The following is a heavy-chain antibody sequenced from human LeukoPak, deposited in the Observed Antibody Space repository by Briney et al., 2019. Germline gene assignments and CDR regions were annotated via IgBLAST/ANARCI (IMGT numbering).Heavy chain of an antibody. J-gene: IGHJ4*02. CDR3: AKDGLYDRPFDY. D-gene: IGHD3-22*01. Sequence: GGSLRLSCAASGFTFSSNGMHWVRQAPGKGLEWVAVISYDGSNKYYADSVKGRFTISRDNSKNTLYLQMNSLRAEDTAVYYCAKDGLYDRPFDYWGQGTLVTVSS. CDR1: GFTFSSNG. CDR2: ISYDGSNK. V-gene: IGHV3-30*18.